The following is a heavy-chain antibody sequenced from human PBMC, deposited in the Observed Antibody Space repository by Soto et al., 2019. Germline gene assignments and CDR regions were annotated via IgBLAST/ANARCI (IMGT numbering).Heavy chain of an antibody. V-gene: IGHV3-21*01. Sequence: EVQLVESGGGLVKPGGSLRLSCAASGFTFSSYSMNWVRQAPGKGLEWVSSISSSSSYIYYADSVKGRFTISRDNAKNSLYLQMNSLRAEDTAVYYCARESSVAGSYYFDYWGQGTLDTVSS. J-gene: IGHJ4*02. CDR1: GFTFSSYS. CDR2: ISSSSSYI. D-gene: IGHD6-19*01. CDR3: ARESSVAGSYYFDY.